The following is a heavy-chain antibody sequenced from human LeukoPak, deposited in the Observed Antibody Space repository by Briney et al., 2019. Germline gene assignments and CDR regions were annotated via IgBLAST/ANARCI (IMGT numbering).Heavy chain of an antibody. CDR1: GVTFSGYW. V-gene: IGHV3-7*01. CDR3: AKDSRDTVVAGDY. CDR2: IKQDGSEK. D-gene: IGHD2-15*01. J-gene: IGHJ4*02. Sequence: GGSLRLSCAASGVTFSGYWMSWVRQAPGKGLEWVANIKQDGSEKYYVDSVKGRFTISRDNAKNSLYLQMNSLRAEDTAVYYCAKDSRDTVVAGDYWGQGTLVTVSS.